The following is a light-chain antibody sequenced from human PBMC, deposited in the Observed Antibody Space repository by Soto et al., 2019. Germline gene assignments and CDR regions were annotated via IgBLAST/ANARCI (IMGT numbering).Light chain of an antibody. Sequence: DIVMTQSPLSLPVTPGEPASISCSSSQSLLHSNGYNYLDWYLQKPAQSPQLLLYLGSTRASGVPDRFSSSGCATDFTLIISRLEPDDSSVYYCQYYDTSPAWTFGQGTKVDIK. CDR3: QYYDTSPAWT. CDR2: LGS. V-gene: IGKV2-28*01. CDR1: QSLLHSNGYNY. J-gene: IGKJ1*01.